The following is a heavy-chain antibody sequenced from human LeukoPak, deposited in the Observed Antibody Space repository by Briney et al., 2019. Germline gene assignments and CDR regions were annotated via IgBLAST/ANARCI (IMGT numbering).Heavy chain of an antibody. D-gene: IGHD5-18*01. CDR2: TYPNDSDT. CDR3: ARHRGYNYGYSDY. V-gene: IGHV5-51*01. J-gene: IGHJ4*02. Sequence: GESLKTSCKGSGYSFTNYWIGWVRQMPGKGLEWMGITYPNDSDTRYSPSFQGLVTISADKSISTAYLQWSSLKASDTAMYYCARHRGYNYGYSDYWGQGTLVTVSS. CDR1: GYSFTNYW.